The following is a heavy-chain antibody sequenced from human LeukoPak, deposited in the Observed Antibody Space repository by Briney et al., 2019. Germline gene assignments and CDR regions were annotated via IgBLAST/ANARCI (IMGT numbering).Heavy chain of an antibody. D-gene: IGHD6-6*01. CDR3: ARYSSSSGGASHYLDY. Sequence: GGYLRLSCAVSGFTFSSFWRDWVAQAPGMGRVWVSRTSGDGSMTNYADYVKGRFTISRDNAKNTGYLQMNSLRAEDTAVYYCARYSSSSGGASHYLDYWGQGTLVTVSS. CDR1: GFTFSSFW. J-gene: IGHJ4*02. V-gene: IGHV3-74*01. CDR2: TSGDGSMT.